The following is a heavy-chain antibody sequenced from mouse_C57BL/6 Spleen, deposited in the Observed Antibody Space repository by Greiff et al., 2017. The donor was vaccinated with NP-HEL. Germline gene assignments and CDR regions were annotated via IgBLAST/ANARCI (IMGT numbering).Heavy chain of an antibody. D-gene: IGHD2-1*01. V-gene: IGHV5-9*01. CDR1: GFTFSSYT. Sequence: EVNLVESGGGLVKPGGSLKLSCAASGFTFSSYTMSWVRQTPEKRLEWVATISGGGGNTYYPDSVKGRFTIARDNAKNTLYLQMSSLRSEDTALYYCARATMVTTYPFAYWGQGTLVTVSA. J-gene: IGHJ3*01. CDR2: ISGGGGNT. CDR3: ARATMVTTYPFAY.